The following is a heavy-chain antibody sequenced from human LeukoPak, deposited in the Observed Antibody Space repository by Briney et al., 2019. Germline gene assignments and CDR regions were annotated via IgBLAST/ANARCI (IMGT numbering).Heavy chain of an antibody. Sequence: PGGSLRLSCAASGFTVSSNYMSWVRQAPGKGLEWVSVIYSGGSTYYADSVKGRFTISRDNSKNTLYLQMNSLRAEDTAVYYWARGSRMDPSYFDYWGQGTLVTVSS. D-gene: IGHD2-8*01. V-gene: IGHV3-66*02. CDR1: GFTVSSNY. J-gene: IGHJ4*02. CDR2: IYSGGST. CDR3: ARGSRMDPSYFDY.